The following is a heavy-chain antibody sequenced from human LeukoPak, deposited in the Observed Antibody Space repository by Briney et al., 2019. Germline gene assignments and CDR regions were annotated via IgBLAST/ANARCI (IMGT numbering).Heavy chain of an antibody. CDR3: ARSSSAHYYDSSGYLPSHFDC. V-gene: IGHV4-61*01. Sequence: KPSETLSLTCAVSGYPINNAYYWSWIRQPPGKGLEWIGYISYSGSTNYNPSLKSRVTISVDTSKNQFSLKLSSVTAANTAVYYCARSSSAHYYDSSGYLPSHFDCWGQGTLVTVSS. D-gene: IGHD3-22*01. CDR1: GYPINNAYY. J-gene: IGHJ4*02. CDR2: ISYSGST.